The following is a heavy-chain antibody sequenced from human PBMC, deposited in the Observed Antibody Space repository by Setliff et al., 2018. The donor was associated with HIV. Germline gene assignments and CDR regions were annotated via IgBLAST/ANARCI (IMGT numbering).Heavy chain of an antibody. CDR2: VDPEDDET. D-gene: IGHD2-2*01. J-gene: IGHJ4*02. V-gene: IGHV1-69-2*01. CDR1: GYTFTDYY. Sequence: GASVKVSCKASGYTFTDYYMHWVQQAPGKGLEWVGRVDPEDDETLFAENFQGRVTITADTSTDTAYMELTSLRSEDTAVYYCATLSTSCSSTSCYYFDNWGQGTLVTVSS. CDR3: ATLSTSCSSTSCYYFDN.